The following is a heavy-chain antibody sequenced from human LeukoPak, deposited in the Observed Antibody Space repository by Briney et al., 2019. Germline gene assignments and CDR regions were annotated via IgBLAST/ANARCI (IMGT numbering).Heavy chain of an antibody. V-gene: IGHV3-30*02. CDR2: IRYDGNKK. CDR3: AKGLYYDILTGFNADY. Sequence: GGSLRLSCAASGFTFSTYGMLWVRQAPGKGLEWVAFIRYDGNKKFYADSVKGRFTISRDDSKNTLYLQMNSLRAEDTAVYYCAKGLYYDILTGFNADYWGQGTLVTVSS. CDR1: GFTFSTYG. D-gene: IGHD3-9*01. J-gene: IGHJ4*02.